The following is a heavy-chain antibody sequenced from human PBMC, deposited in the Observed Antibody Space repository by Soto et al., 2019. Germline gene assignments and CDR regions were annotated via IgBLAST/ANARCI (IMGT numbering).Heavy chain of an antibody. J-gene: IGHJ4*02. CDR1: GFTFSSYG. D-gene: IGHD3-22*01. Sequence: QVQVVESGGGVVQPGRSLRLSCAASGFTFSSYGMYWVRQAPGKGLEWVAVVSYDGSNKNYADSVKGRFTISRDNSKNMVYLQMNSLRGDDTAVYYCAKTLLLGYYDSGGALDYWGQGTLVSVSS. V-gene: IGHV3-30*18. CDR3: AKTLLLGYYDSGGALDY. CDR2: VSYDGSNK.